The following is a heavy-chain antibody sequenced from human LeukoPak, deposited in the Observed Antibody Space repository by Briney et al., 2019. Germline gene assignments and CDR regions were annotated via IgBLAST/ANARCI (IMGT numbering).Heavy chain of an antibody. CDR1: GGAFSSYA. CDR3: ARDHITPHYYDSSGSYFDC. CDR2: IILLFGTA. Sequence: ASVKVSCKASGGAFSSYAFSWVRQAPGQGLEWMGGIILLFGTANYAQKFQGRVTITTVESTSTAYMELSSLRSEDTAVYYCARDHITPHYYDSSGSYFDCWGQGTLVTISS. D-gene: IGHD3-22*01. J-gene: IGHJ4*02. V-gene: IGHV1-69*05.